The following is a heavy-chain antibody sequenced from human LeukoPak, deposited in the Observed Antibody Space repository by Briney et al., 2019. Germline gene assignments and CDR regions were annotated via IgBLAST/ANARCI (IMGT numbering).Heavy chain of an antibody. J-gene: IGHJ4*02. CDR2: IIPIFGTA. D-gene: IGHD7-27*01. Sequence: SVTVSCKASGGTFSSYAISWVRQAPGQGLEWMGGIIPIFGTANYAQKFQGRVTITADESTSTAYMELSSLRSEDTAVYYCARTAGGTGDLDYWGQGTLVTVSS. V-gene: IGHV1-69*13. CDR3: ARTAGGTGDLDY. CDR1: GGTFSSYA.